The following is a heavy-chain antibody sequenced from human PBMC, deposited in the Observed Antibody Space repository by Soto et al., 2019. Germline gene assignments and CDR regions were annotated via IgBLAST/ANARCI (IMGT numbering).Heavy chain of an antibody. CDR3: ARSLSPFHAPSFQH. J-gene: IGHJ1*01. CDR1: GGSFSGYY. V-gene: IGHV4-30-4*01. D-gene: IGHD3-3*02. CDR2: IYYSGST. Sequence: SETLSLTCAVYGGSFSGYYWSWIRQPPGKGLEWIGYIYYSGSTYYNPSLKSRVTISVDTSKNQFSLKLSSVTAADTAVYYCARSLSPFHAPSFQHWGQGTLVT.